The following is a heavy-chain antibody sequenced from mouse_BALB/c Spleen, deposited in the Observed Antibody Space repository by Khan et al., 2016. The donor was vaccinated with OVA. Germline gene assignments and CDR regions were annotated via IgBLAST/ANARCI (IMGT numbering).Heavy chain of an antibody. CDR3: ARRRYGNARDY. CDR1: GYSITSDYA. V-gene: IGHV3-2*02. Sequence: EVQLQESGPGLVKPSQSLSLTCTVTGYSITSDYAWNWIRQFPGNKLEWMGYISYSGRTSYNPSLKSRIFSTRDTSKNQFFLQLNSVTTEDTATYYCARRRYGNARDYWGQGTSVTVS. D-gene: IGHD2-10*02. CDR2: ISYSGRT. J-gene: IGHJ4*01.